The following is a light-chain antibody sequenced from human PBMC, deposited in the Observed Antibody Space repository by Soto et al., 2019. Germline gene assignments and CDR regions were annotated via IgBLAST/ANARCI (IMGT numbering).Light chain of an antibody. CDR3: QVWDRSSDHVV. CDR1: NIGSKS. J-gene: IGLJ2*01. CDR2: YNS. Sequence: SYELTQPPSVSVAPGKTAMITCGGDNIGSKSVHWYQQKPGQAPVVVINYNSDRPSGIPDRFSGSNSGSTATLTITRVEAXXXXXXYCQVWDRSSDHVVFGGGTKVTVL. V-gene: IGLV3-21*04.